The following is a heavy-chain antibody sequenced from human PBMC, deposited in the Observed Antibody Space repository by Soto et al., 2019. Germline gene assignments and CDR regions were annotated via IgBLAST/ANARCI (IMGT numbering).Heavy chain of an antibody. D-gene: IGHD3-16*01. Sequence: EVQLLESGGGLVQPGGSLRLSCAASGFTFSSYAMSWVRQAPGKGLEWVSAISGSGGSTYYADSVKGRFTISRDNSKKRTDYQMKSLGPGDPAGNYCSKGGTRVGGGYFDYWGQGTLVTVSS. CDR1: GFTFSSYA. J-gene: IGHJ4*02. CDR3: SKGGTRVGGGYFDY. V-gene: IGHV3-23*01. CDR2: ISGSGGST.